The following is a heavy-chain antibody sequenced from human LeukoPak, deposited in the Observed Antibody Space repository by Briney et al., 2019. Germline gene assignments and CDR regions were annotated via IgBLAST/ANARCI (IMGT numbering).Heavy chain of an antibody. D-gene: IGHD5-18*01. J-gene: IGHJ5*02. CDR1: GGSISSYY. CDR2: IYYSGST. CDR3: ARDGLLGFDP. V-gene: IGHV4-59*01. Sequence: PSETLSLTCTVSGGSISSYYWSWIRQPPGKGLEWIGYIYYSGSTNYNPSLKSRVTITVDTSKNQFSLKLSSVTAADTAVYYCARDGLLGFDPWGQGTLVTVSS.